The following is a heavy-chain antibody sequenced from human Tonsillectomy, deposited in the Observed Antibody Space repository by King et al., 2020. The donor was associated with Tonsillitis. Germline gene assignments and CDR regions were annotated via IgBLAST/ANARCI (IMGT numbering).Heavy chain of an antibody. J-gene: IGHJ5*02. CDR2: ISSSSSYI. D-gene: IGHD6-13*01. CDR1: GFTFSSYS. Sequence: VQLVESGGGLVKPGGSLRLSCAASGFTFSSYSMNWVRQAPGKGLEWVSSISSSSSYIYYADSVKGRFTISRDNAKNSLYLQMNSLRAEDTAVYYCARDLRQQLVELDPWGQGTLVTVSS. V-gene: IGHV3-21*01. CDR3: ARDLRQQLVELDP.